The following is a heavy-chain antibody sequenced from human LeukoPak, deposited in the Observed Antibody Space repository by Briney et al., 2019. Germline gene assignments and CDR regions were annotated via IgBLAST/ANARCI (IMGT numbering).Heavy chain of an antibody. CDR1: GFTFNKYG. CDR3: VKGKWEDNHYYYGLDV. Sequence: GGSLRLSCLASGFTFNKYGMHWVRQTPGKGLEWLAAISYDSFNEDYRGSVRGRVTISRDNSKNTVELQMDSLRPEDTAVYFCVKGKWEDNHYYYGLDVWGQGTTVRVAS. J-gene: IGHJ6*02. D-gene: IGHD1-26*01. V-gene: IGHV3-30*18. CDR2: ISYDSFNE.